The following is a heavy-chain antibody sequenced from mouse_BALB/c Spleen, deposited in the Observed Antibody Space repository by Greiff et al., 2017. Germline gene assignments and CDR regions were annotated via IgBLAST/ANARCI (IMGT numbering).Heavy chain of an antibody. CDR1: GYTFTSYY. Sequence: VKLMESGAELVKPGASVKLSCKASGYTFTSYYMYWVKQRPGQGLEWIGEINPSNGGTNFNEKFKSKATLTVDKSSSTAYMQLSSLTSEDSAVYYCTLNYYGSSLFAYWGQGTLVTVSA. CDR3: TLNYYGSSLFAY. J-gene: IGHJ3*01. CDR2: INPSNGGT. V-gene: IGHV1S81*02. D-gene: IGHD1-1*01.